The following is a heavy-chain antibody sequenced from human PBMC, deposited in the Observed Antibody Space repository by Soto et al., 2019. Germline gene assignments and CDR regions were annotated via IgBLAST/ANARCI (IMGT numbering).Heavy chain of an antibody. V-gene: IGHV1-24*01. D-gene: IGHD3-10*01. CDR2: FDPEDGET. J-gene: IGHJ4*02. CDR3: STGGFTMVGLLDY. Sequence: GASVKVSCKVSGYTLTELSMHWVRQAPGKGLEWMGGFDPEDGETIYAQKFQGRVTMTEDTSTDTAYMELSSLRSEDTAVYYCSTGGFTMVGLLDYWGQGTLVTVSS. CDR1: GYTLTELS.